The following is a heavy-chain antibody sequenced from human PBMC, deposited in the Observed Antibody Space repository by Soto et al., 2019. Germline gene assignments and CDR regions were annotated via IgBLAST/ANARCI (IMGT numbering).Heavy chain of an antibody. J-gene: IGHJ1*01. CDR3: AHVKFDDGPFCRIAVAGTPSYQH. D-gene: IGHD6-19*01. Sequence: QITLKESGPTLVKPTQPLTLTCTFSGFSLSTSGVGVGWIRQPPGKALEWLALIYWDDDKRYSPSLKSRLTITNDSSKRRVVLTMTNTDPVDTATYSSAHVKFDDGPFCRIAVAGTPSYQHWCEGTLVTVSS. CDR2: IYWDDDK. CDR1: GFSLSTSGVG. V-gene: IGHV2-5*02.